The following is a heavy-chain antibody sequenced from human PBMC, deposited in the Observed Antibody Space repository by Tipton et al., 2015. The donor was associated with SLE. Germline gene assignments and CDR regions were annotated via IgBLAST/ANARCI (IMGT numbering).Heavy chain of an antibody. CDR2: ISWNGYDI. CDR1: GFSFDDYA. Sequence: SLRLSCAASGFSFDDYAMHWVRQVPGKGLEWVSSISWNGYDIAYADSVRGRFNISRDNAKNFLYLHMNCLRPEDTALYYCAKDSSGYYDNSFDYWGRGTLVTVSS. CDR3: AKDSSGYYDNSFDY. J-gene: IGHJ4*02. V-gene: IGHV3-9*01. D-gene: IGHD3-22*01.